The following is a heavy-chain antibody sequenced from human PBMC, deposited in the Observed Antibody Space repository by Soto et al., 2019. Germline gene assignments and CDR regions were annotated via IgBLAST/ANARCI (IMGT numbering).Heavy chain of an antibody. Sequence: SETLSLTCTVSGASVSTGAYYWGWVRQRPGRGLEWIGYVYESGYTYYNMSLKSRLTISLDSSNNQFSLGLTSVTAADTAVYYCVRALRHTAMVYPWFDPWGQGTLVTVSS. CDR2: VYESGYT. D-gene: IGHD5-18*01. J-gene: IGHJ5*02. V-gene: IGHV4-31*03. CDR3: VRALRHTAMVYPWFDP. CDR1: GASVSTGAYY.